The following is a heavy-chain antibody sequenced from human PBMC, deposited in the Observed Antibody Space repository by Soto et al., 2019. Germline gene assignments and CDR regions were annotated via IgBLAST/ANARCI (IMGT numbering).Heavy chain of an antibody. J-gene: IGHJ6*03. CDR1: GFTFDDYA. V-gene: IGHV3-9*01. CDR2: ISWNSGSI. D-gene: IGHD6-25*01. CDR3: AKGSSGHYYYYMDV. Sequence: EVQLVESGGGLVQPGRSLRLSCAASGFTFDDYAMHWVRQAPGKGLEWVSGISWNSGSIGYADSVKGRFTISRDNAKNSLYLQMKSLRAEDTALYYCAKGSSGHYYYYMDVWGKGTTVTVSS.